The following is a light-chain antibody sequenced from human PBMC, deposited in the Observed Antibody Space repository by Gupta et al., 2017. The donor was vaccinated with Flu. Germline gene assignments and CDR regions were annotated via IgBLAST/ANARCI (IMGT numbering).Light chain of an antibody. V-gene: IGLV4-69*01. CDR2: VNSDGSH. CDR3: RDWGTGVGV. CDR1: SGHSTDG. J-gene: IGLJ3*02. Sequence: VKLTCTLSSGHSTDGIAWSQQRPQKGPGSLMTVNSDGSHTKGDGHPDRFSASSAGAERDLTIAPPQAEDDADYFCRDWGTGVGVFGGGTKLTVL.